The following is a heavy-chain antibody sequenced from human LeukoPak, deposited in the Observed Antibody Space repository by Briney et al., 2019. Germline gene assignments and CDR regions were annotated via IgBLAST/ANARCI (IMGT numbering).Heavy chain of an antibody. CDR2: INSDGSTT. V-gene: IGHV3-74*03. D-gene: IGHD3-16*01. CDR1: GLTLTIKW. Sequence: SGGSLLHGFSIHGLTLTIKWMESVRQAPGKGLVWVSLINSDGSTTKYADSVKGRFTMSRDNAKNTLYLEMNSLRGEDTAVYYGGAAGSIASYYFEYWGQGTLVTVSS. CDR3: GAAGSIASYYFEY. J-gene: IGHJ4*02.